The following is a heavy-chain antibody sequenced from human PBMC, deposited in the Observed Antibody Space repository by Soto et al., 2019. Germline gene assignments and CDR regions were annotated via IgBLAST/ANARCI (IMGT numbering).Heavy chain of an antibody. V-gene: IGHV3-23*01. Sequence: GGSLRLSCGASGFTFRTYAMSWVRQAPGKGLDWVSAMSGTSVNTYYADSVKGRLTISRDNSKNMLFLEMSGLRAEDTAVYYCAKLDKYGSVDLWGQGALV. CDR1: GFTFRTYA. D-gene: IGHD1-1*01. CDR3: AKLDKYGSVDL. CDR2: MSGTSVNT. J-gene: IGHJ4*02.